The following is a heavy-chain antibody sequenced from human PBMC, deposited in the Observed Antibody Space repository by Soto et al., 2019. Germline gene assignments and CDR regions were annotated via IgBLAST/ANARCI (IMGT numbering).Heavy chain of an antibody. Sequence: QVQLQQWGAGLLKPSETLSLTCAVYGGSFSGYQWTWIRQTPEMGLEWIGEINDSGNINYNPSLKSRVTILVDTAKKQISLRLSSVTAADTAVYYCARRLILWFGELSRRGGYYYYMDVWGKGTTVTVSS. CDR3: ARRLILWFGELSRRGGYYYYMDV. CDR1: GGSFSGYQ. D-gene: IGHD3-10*01. CDR2: INDSGNI. V-gene: IGHV4-34*02. J-gene: IGHJ6*03.